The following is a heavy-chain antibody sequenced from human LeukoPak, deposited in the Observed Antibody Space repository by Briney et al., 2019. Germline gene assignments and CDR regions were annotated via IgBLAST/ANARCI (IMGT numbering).Heavy chain of an antibody. CDR3: ASYSSSWLRIYFDY. CDR2: IYYSGST. D-gene: IGHD6-13*01. CDR1: GGSISSYY. Sequence: SETLSLTCTVSGGSISSYYWSWIRQPPGKGLEWIGYIYYSGSTNYNPSLKSRVTISVDTSKNQFSLKLSSVTAADTAVYYCASYSSSWLRIYFDYWGQGTLVTVSS. V-gene: IGHV4-59*12. J-gene: IGHJ4*02.